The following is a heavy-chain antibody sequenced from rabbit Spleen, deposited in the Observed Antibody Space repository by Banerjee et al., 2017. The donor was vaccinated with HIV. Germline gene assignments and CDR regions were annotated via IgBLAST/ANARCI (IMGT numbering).Heavy chain of an antibody. Sequence: LEESGGGLVKPGGTLTLTCTVSGFSFSSNWICWVRQAPGKGLEWIACIDTNDGDTDYANWPKGRFTISKTSSTTVTLQMTSLTVADTATYFCARDAWGAEDFDLWGQGTLVTVS. V-gene: IGHV1S45*01. CDR2: IDTNDGDT. D-gene: IGHD4-1*01. CDR3: ARDAWGAEDFDL. CDR1: GFSFSSNW. J-gene: IGHJ4*01.